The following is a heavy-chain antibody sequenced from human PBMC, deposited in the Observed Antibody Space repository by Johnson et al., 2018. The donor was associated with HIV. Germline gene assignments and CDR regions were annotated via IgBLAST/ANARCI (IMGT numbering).Heavy chain of an antibody. D-gene: IGHD3-22*01. CDR3: AKDLPPRILVVGDAFNI. Sequence: QVQLVESGGGVVQPGRSLRLSCVVSGFNFSSYDIDWVRQAPGKGLEWLAAISYDGSNKFYADSVQGRFTISRDNSKNTLYLQMTSLRAEDTAVCSCAKDLPPRILVVGDAFNIWGQGTMVTVSS. J-gene: IGHJ3*02. V-gene: IGHV3-30*04. CDR1: GFNFSSYD. CDR2: ISYDGSNK.